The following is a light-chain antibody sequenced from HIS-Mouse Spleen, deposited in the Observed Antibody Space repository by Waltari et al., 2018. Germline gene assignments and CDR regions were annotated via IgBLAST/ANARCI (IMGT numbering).Light chain of an antibody. Sequence: SYVLTQPPSVSVAPGKTARITCGVNNIGSKSVHWYQQRPGQSPGLAVYDDSDRPSGIPERFSGSNSGNTATLTISRVEDGDEADYCCKVWDSSSDHVVFGGGTKLTVL. CDR2: DDS. J-gene: IGLJ2*01. CDR3: KVWDSSSDHVV. CDR1: NIGSKS. V-gene: IGLV3-21*03.